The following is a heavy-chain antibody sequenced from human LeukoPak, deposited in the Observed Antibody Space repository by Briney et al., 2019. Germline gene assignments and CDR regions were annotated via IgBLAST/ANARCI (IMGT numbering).Heavy chain of an antibody. J-gene: IGHJ4*02. CDR2: INPGGSSI. V-gene: IGHV3-74*01. CDR3: AKSQLLWFGELLTARLGVLDY. D-gene: IGHD3-10*01. CDR1: GFTYSSYW. Sequence: GRSLRLSCAASGFTYSSYWMHWVRQVPGKGLVWVARINPGGSSITYADSVKGRFTISRDNSKNTLYLQMNSLRAEDTAVYYCAKSQLLWFGELLTARLGVLDYWGQGTLVTVSS.